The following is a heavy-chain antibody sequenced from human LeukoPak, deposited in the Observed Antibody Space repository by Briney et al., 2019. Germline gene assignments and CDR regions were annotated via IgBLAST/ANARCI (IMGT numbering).Heavy chain of an antibody. CDR3: VRGGGLLNCGGDCPPDT. CDR2: FHHSGST. V-gene: IGHV4-30-2*01. J-gene: IGHJ3*02. Sequence: SETLSLTCAVSGFSISSASYSWSWIRQPPGEGLEWIGYFHHSGSTSYNPSLESRVTISGDRSANQFSLHLSSVTAADTAVYYCVRGGGLLNCGGDCPPDTWGQGKMVTVSS. D-gene: IGHD2-21*02. CDR1: GFSISSASYS.